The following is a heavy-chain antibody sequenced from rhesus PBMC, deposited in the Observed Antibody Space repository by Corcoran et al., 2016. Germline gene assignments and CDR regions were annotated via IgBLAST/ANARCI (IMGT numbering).Heavy chain of an antibody. J-gene: IGHJ4*01. CDR2: ISGSSGST. Sequence: QVQLQESGPGLVKPSETLSLTCAVSGGSISSSNWWSWIRQPPGKGLEWIGYISGSSGSTYYNPSLKSRVTISTDTSKNQFSLKLSSVTAADTVVYYCARGTGYSGSWNFFDYWGQGVLVTVSS. CDR1: GGSISSSNW. CDR3: ARGTGYSGSWNFFDY. D-gene: IGHD6-25*01. V-gene: IGHV4-65*01.